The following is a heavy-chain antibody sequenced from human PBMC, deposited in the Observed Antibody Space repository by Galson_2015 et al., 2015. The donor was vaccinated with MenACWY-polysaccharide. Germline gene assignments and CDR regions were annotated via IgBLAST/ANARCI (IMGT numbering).Heavy chain of an antibody. D-gene: IGHD3-16*02. J-gene: IGHJ4*02. CDR2: IYTSGST. CDR1: GGSISSYY. CDR3: ARERDVWGSYRIDY. V-gene: IGHV4-4*07. Sequence: SETLSLTCTVSGGSISSYYWSWIRQPAGKGLEWIGRIYTSGSTNYNPPLKSRVTMSVDTSKNQFSLKLSSVTAADTAVYYCARERDVWGSYRIDYWGQGTLVTVSS.